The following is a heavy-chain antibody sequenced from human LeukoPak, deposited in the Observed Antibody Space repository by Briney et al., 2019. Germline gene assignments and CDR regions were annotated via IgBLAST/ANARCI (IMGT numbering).Heavy chain of an antibody. CDR3: ARVIRFLEWSDYYYHGMDV. J-gene: IGHJ6*02. V-gene: IGHV4-59*01. CDR2: IYYSGST. D-gene: IGHD3-3*01. Sequence: PSETLSLTCTVSGGSISSYYWSWIRQPPGKGLEWIRYIYYSGSTNYNPSLKSRVTISVDTSKNQFSLKLSSVTAADTAVYYCARVIRFLEWSDYYYHGMDVWGQGTTVTVSS. CDR1: GGSISSYY.